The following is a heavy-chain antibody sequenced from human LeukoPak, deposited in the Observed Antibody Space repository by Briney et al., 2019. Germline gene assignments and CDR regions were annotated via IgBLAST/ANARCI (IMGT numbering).Heavy chain of an antibody. CDR1: GYTFTSYG. Sequence: ASVKVSCKASGYTFTSYGINWVRQATGQGLEWMGWMNPNSGNTGYAQKFQGRVTMTRNTSISTAYMELSSLRSEDTAVYYCARGQEGVDGDLFDPWGQGTLVTVSS. CDR2: MNPNSGNT. V-gene: IGHV1-8*02. CDR3: ARGQEGVDGDLFDP. D-gene: IGHD3-10*01. J-gene: IGHJ5*02.